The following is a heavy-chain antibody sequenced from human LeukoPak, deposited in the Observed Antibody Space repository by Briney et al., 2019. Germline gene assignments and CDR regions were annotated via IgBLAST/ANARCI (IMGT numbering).Heavy chain of an antibody. J-gene: IGHJ6*02. CDR1: GYTFTSYG. CDR2: IIPILGIA. CDR3: ARDLGATAQYYYYYYGMDV. V-gene: IGHV1-69*04. Sequence: KVSCKASGYTFTSYGISWVRQARGQGLDWMGRIIPILGIANYAQQFQGRVTITADKSTSTAYMELSSLRCEDTAVYYCARDLGATAQYYYYYYGMDVWGQGTTVTVSS. D-gene: IGHD1-26*01.